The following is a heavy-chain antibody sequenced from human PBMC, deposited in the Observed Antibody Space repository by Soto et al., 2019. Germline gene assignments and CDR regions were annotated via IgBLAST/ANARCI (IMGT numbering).Heavy chain of an antibody. D-gene: IGHD1-26*01. CDR2: MNPNSANT. CDR1: GYTFTSYD. J-gene: IGHJ3*02. V-gene: IGHV1-8*01. CDR3: ARERSSGAFDI. Sequence: QVQLVQSGAEVKKPGASVKVSCKTSGYTFTSYDINWVRQATGQGLEWMGWMNPNSANTAYAQKFQGRVTMTRNNSIITAYMELSSLRAEDTAVYYCARERSSGAFDIWGQGTMVTVSS.